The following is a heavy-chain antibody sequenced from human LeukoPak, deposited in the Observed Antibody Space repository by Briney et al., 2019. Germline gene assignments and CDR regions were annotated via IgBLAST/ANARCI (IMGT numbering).Heavy chain of an antibody. CDR2: INQDGSEK. CDR3: ARDKREYQLLFRKYYYYMDV. D-gene: IGHD2-2*01. Sequence: GGSLRLSCAASGFTFRSYAMSWVRQAPGKGLEWVANINQDGSEKYYVDSVKGRFTISRVNAKNSLYLQMNSLRAEDTAVYYCARDKREYQLLFRKYYYYMDVWGKGTTVTVSS. V-gene: IGHV3-7*01. J-gene: IGHJ6*03. CDR1: GFTFRSYA.